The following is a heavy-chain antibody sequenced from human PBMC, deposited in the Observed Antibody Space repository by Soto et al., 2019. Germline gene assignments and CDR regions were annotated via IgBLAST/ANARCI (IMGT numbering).Heavy chain of an antibody. CDR1: GFTFSDYY. D-gene: IGHD2-2*01. J-gene: IGHJ6*03. CDR3: ASVPAAMSWVGYYYYYMDV. V-gene: IGHV3-11*01. Sequence: GGSLRLSCAASGFTFSDYYMSWIRQAPGKGLEWVSYISSSGSTIYYADSVKGRFTISRDNAKNSLYLQMNSLRAEDTAVYYCASVPAAMSWVGYYYYYMDVWGKGTTVTVSS. CDR2: ISSSGSTI.